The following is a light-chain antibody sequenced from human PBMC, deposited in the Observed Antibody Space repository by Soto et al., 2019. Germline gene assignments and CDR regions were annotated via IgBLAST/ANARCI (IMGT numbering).Light chain of an antibody. Sequence: EIVLTQSPGTLSLSPGETATPSCRASQSVGSSYLAWYQQKPGQAPRLLIYGASRRATGIPDRFSGSGSGTDFTLIISTLEPEDFAVYYCQQYVSSPPWTFGQGTKVDIK. CDR2: GAS. CDR3: QQYVSSPPWT. V-gene: IGKV3-20*01. CDR1: QSVGSSY. J-gene: IGKJ2*02.